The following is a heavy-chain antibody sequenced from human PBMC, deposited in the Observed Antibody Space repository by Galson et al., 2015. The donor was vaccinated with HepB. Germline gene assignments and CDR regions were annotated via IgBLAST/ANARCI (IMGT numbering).Heavy chain of an antibody. D-gene: IGHD2-2*01. V-gene: IGHV3-30*18. CDR1: GFTFSSYG. J-gene: IGHJ6*03. CDR3: AKEARQLLSGYYYYYMDV. CDR2: ISYDGSNK. Sequence: SLRLSCAASGFTFSSYGMHWVRQAPGKGLEWVAVISYDGSNKYYADSVKGRSTISRDNSKNTLYLQMNSLRAEDTAVYYCAKEARQLLSGYYYYYMDVWGKGTTVTVSS.